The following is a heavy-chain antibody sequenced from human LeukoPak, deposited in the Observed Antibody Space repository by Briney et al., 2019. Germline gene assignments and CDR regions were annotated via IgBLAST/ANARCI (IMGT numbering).Heavy chain of an antibody. J-gene: IGHJ4*02. Sequence: PGGSLRLSCAASGFTFGSYRMNWVRQAPGEGLEWVSSISRTSTTIYYADSLKGRFTISRDNAKNSLYLQMNSLRAEDTAVYFCARVSQDSSDWNPWDYWGQGTLVTVSS. CDR1: GFTFGSYR. D-gene: IGHD6-19*01. CDR3: ARVSQDSSDWNPWDY. V-gene: IGHV3-21*01. CDR2: ISRTSTTI.